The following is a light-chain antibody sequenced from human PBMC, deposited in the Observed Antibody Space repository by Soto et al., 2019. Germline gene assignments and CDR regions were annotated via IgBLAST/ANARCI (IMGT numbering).Light chain of an antibody. CDR1: QSVSSSY. J-gene: IGKJ3*01. Sequence: EIVLTQSPGTLSLSPGERATLSCRASQSVSSSYLAWYQQKPGQTPKLLIYGASNRATGIPDRFSGSGSETDFTLTISSLQPEDFAVYYCQQRSNWVFTFGPGTKVDIK. CDR3: QQRSNWVFT. CDR2: GAS. V-gene: IGKV3D-20*02.